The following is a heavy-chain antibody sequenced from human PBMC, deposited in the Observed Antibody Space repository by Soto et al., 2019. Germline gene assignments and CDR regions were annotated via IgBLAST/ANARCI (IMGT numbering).Heavy chain of an antibody. D-gene: IGHD2-21*02. J-gene: IGHJ4*02. CDR2: IYPGDSDT. Sequence: GEALKISCKGSGYSFNSYWIGRVGQIAGKGLEWMGIIYPGDSDTRYSPSFQGQVTISADKSISTAYLQWSSLKASDTAMYYCARSFFGLGPMTAGYWGQGTLVTVSS. CDR1: GYSFNSYW. V-gene: IGHV5-51*01. CDR3: ARSFFGLGPMTAGY.